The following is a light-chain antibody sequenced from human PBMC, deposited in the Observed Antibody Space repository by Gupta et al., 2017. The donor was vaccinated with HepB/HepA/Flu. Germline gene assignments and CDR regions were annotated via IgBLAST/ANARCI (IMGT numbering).Light chain of an antibody. CDR1: QDISNY. CDR3: QQYDNLPI. V-gene: IGKV1-33*01. J-gene: IGKJ3*01. CDR2: DAS. Sequence: DIQMTQSPSSMYASVGDRVTITCKASQDISNYLTWYQRKPGKAPKLLIYDASNLETGVPSRFSGSGSGTDFTFTISSLQPEYIATYYCQQYDNLPIFGPGTKVEIK.